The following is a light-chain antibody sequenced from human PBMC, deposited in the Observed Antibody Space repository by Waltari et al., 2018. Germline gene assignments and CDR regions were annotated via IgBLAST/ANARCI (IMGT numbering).Light chain of an antibody. CDR3: MQGTHWPWT. CDR2: KVS. Sequence: DVVMTQSPLSLPVTLGQPASISCRSSQSLVYIDGNTYLNWFQQRPGQSPRRLIYKVSDRDSGVPDRFSGSGSGTDSTLKISRVEAEDVGIYYCMQGTHWPWTFGQGTKVEIK. CDR1: QSLVYIDGNTY. V-gene: IGKV2-30*01. J-gene: IGKJ1*01.